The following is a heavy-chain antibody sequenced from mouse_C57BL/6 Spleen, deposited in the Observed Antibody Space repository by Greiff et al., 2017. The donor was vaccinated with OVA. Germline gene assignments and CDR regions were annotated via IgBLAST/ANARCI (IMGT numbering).Heavy chain of an antibody. CDR3: ATGGAMYY. CDR1: GYTFTSYW. Sequence: QVQLQQPGAELVLPGPSVKLSCTASGYTFTSYWMHWVKQRPGQGLEWIGGIDPSDSYTNYNQKFKGKATLTVDTSSSTAYMQLSILTSEDSAVYYVATGGAMYYWGQGTSVTFSS. J-gene: IGHJ4*01. CDR2: IDPSDSYT. V-gene: IGHV1-59*01.